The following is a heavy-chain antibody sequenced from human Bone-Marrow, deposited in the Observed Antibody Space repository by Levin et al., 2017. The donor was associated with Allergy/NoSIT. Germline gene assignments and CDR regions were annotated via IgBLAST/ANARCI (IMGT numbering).Heavy chain of an antibody. J-gene: IGHJ5*02. V-gene: IGHV4-38-2*02. D-gene: IGHD3-10*01. Sequence: SETLSLTCVVSGYSISTAYFWGWIRQSPGKGLEWIGSIHHSGSTYYNPSLQRRVTIQVNTSANEFNLKLNSVTAADTAVYYCAREKFHYGSGTYYMGWFAPWGRGTRVTVSA. CDR2: IHHSGST. CDR3: AREKFHYGSGTYYMGWFAP. CDR1: GYSISTAYF.